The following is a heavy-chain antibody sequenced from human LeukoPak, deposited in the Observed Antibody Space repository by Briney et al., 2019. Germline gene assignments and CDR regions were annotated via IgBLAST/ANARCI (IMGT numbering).Heavy chain of an antibody. V-gene: IGHV3-23*01. Sequence: GGSLRLSCAASGFTFSSYAMSWVRQAPGKGLEWVSAISGSGGSTYYADSVKGRFTISRDNSKNTLYLQMNSLRAEDTAVYYCARGQRQKAAAGTDRLEGFYWGQGTLVTVSS. CDR3: ARGQRQKAAAGTDRLEGFY. J-gene: IGHJ4*02. CDR1: GFTFSSYA. D-gene: IGHD6-13*01. CDR2: ISGSGGST.